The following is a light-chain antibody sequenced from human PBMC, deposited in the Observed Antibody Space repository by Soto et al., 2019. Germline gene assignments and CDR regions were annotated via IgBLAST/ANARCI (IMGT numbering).Light chain of an antibody. Sequence: IVMTQSPLSLPVTPGEPASISCRSSQSLLYSNGYNYLDWYVQKPGQSPQLLIYLGSNRASGVXDXXSGSGSGTDFTLKISRVEAEDVGVYYCMEALQVPHTFGQGTKLEIK. V-gene: IGKV2-28*01. CDR3: MEALQVPHT. CDR1: QSLLYSNGYNY. CDR2: LGS. J-gene: IGKJ2*01.